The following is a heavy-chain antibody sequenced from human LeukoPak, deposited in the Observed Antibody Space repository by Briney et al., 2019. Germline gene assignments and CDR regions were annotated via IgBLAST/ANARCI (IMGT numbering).Heavy chain of an antibody. CDR1: GFTFNIYA. V-gene: IGHV3-53*04. Sequence: PGGSLRLSCAASGFTFNIYAMNWVRQAPGKGLEWVSVIYSGGSTYYADSVKGRFTISRHNSKNALYLQMNSLRAEDTAVYYCARVGGIAVAAYYYYGMDVWGQGTTVTVSS. CDR3: ARVGGIAVAAYYYYGMDV. J-gene: IGHJ6*02. CDR2: IYSGGST. D-gene: IGHD6-19*01.